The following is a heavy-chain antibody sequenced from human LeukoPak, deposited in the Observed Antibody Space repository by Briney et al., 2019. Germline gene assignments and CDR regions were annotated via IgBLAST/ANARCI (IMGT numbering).Heavy chain of an antibody. CDR2: ISAYNGNT. V-gene: IGHV1-18*01. Sequence: ASVKVSCKASGYTFTSYGISWVRQAPGQGLEWMGWISAYNGNTNYAQKLQGRVTMTTDTSTSTAYMELRSLRSDDTAVYHCARAAAAGTLLGWFDPWGQGTLDTVSS. CDR1: GYTFTSYG. J-gene: IGHJ5*02. CDR3: ARAAAAGTLLGWFDP. D-gene: IGHD6-13*01.